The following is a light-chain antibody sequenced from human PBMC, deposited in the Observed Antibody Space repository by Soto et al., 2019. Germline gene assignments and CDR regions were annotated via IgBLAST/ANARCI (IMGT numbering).Light chain of an antibody. CDR2: AAS. CDR3: QLLNAYPLT. J-gene: IGKJ4*01. Sequence: DIQLTQSPSLLSASVGDRVTITCRASQGISTYLAWYQQTSGKAPKLLISAASTLHRGVPSRFRGSGSWPQFTLTITIPHPEDFATSGCQLLNAYPLTSGGGTKMDNK. V-gene: IGKV1-9*01. CDR1: QGISTY.